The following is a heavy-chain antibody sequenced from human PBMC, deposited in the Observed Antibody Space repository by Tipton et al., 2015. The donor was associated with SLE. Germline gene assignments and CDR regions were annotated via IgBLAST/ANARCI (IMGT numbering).Heavy chain of an antibody. V-gene: IGHV4-59*11. CDR1: GGSISSHY. CDR3: ASRGRRRHGMDV. D-gene: IGHD3-10*01. Sequence: LRLSCTVSGGSISSHYWSWIRQPPGKGLEWIGYIYYSGSTNYNPSLKSRVTISVDTSKNQFSLKLSSVTAADTAVYYCASRGRRRHGMDVWGQGITVTVSS. CDR2: IYYSGST. J-gene: IGHJ6*02.